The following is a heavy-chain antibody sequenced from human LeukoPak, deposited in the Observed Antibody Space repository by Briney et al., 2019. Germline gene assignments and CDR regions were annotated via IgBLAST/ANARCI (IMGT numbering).Heavy chain of an antibody. CDR1: GFTFSSYA. Sequence: GSLRLSCAASGFTFSSYAMSWVRQTPGKGLEWVSGISGSGGSAYYADSVQGRFTISRDNSKNTLYLQLDSLRAEDTAVFYCAKDRQITSSWNYFDYWGQGTLVTVSS. J-gene: IGHJ4*02. CDR2: ISGSGGSA. CDR3: AKDRQITSSWNYFDY. V-gene: IGHV3-23*01. D-gene: IGHD6-13*01.